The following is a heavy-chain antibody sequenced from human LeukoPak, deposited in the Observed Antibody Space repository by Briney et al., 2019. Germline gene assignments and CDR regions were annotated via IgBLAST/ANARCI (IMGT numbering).Heavy chain of an antibody. CDR2: INHSGST. V-gene: IGHV4-34*01. CDR3: ARGRRSYYGMDV. CDR1: GGSFSGYY. D-gene: IGHD6-19*01. Sequence: SETLSLACAVYGGSFSGYYWSWIRQPPGKGLEWIGEINHSGSTNYNPSLKSRVTISVDTSKNQFSLKLSSVTAADTAVYYCARGRRSYYGMDVWGQGTTVTVSS. J-gene: IGHJ6*02.